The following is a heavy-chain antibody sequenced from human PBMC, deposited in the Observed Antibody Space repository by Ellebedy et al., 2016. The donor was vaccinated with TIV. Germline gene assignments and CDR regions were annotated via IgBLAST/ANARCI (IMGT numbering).Heavy chain of an antibody. V-gene: IGHV3-21*01. D-gene: IGHD5-24*01. CDR1: GFTFSNYN. CDR3: ARAGPLEMNHFDY. J-gene: IGHJ4*02. CDR2: IRSTGSDK. Sequence: GESLKISCVASGFTFSNYNMIWVRQSPGKGLEWVSSIRSTGSDKYYAESVKGRFTISRDNAKNSLYLQMNSLRGDDTAVYYCARAGPLEMNHFDYWGQGTLVTVSS.